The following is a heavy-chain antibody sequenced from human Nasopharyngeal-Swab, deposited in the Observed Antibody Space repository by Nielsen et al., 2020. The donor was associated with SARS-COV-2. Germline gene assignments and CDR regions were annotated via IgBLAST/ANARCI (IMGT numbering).Heavy chain of an antibody. CDR2: IYPGDSDT. D-gene: IGHD3-22*01. V-gene: IGHV5-51*01. CDR1: GYRFISYW. J-gene: IGHJ3*02. CDR3: ARTAIEGGYYRGDAFDI. Sequence: GESLKISCEGSGYRFISYWIGWVRQMPGKGLEWMGIIYPGDSDTRYSPSFQSQVTISADKSINTAYLQWSSLKASDTAMYYCARTAIEGGYYRGDAFDIWGQGTMVTVSS.